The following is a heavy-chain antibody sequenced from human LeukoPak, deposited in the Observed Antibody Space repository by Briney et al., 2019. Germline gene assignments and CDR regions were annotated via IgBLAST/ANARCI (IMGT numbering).Heavy chain of an antibody. CDR3: ASFGIKGRGVIRTPQYYFDY. D-gene: IGHD3-10*01. Sequence: PGGSLRLSCAASGFTFSSYSMNWVRQAPGKGLEGVSYISSSSSYIYYADSVKGRFTISRDNAKNSLYLQMNSLRAEDTAVYYCASFGIKGRGVIRTPQYYFDYWGQGTLVTVSS. J-gene: IGHJ4*02. V-gene: IGHV3-21*01. CDR2: ISSSSSYI. CDR1: GFTFSSYS.